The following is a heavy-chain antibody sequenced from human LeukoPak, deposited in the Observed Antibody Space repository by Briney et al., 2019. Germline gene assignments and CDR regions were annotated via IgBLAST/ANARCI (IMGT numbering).Heavy chain of an antibody. Sequence: PGESLRLSCAASGFTFSSFWMTWVRQAPGKGLEWVANIKEDGSDKYYVASVKGRFTISRANAKNSLYLQMNSLRAEDSAVYFCARDQWRLFDYWGQGTLVAVSS. V-gene: IGHV3-7*04. CDR2: IKEDGSDK. CDR3: ARDQWRLFDY. CDR1: GFTFSSFW. D-gene: IGHD2-21*02. J-gene: IGHJ4*02.